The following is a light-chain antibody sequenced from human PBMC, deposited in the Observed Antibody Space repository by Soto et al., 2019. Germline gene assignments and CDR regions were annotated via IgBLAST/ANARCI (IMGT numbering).Light chain of an antibody. J-gene: IGKJ4*01. CDR2: DAS. CDR3: QQYNSYSPG. CDR1: QSISSW. Sequence: DIQMTQSPSTLSASVGDRVTITCRASQSISSWLAWYQQQPGKAPKLLIYDASSLESGVPSRFSGSGSGTEFTLTISSLQPDDFATYYCQQYNSYSPGFGGGTKVEIK. V-gene: IGKV1-5*01.